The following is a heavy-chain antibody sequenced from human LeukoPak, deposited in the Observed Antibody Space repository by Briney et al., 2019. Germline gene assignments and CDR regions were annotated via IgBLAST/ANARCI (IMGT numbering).Heavy chain of an antibody. CDR1: GFTFSRNW. CDR3: ARSAGSGGWYEGYYFDY. CDR2: IKQDGSEK. Sequence: GGSLRLSCAASGFTFSRNWMSWVRQAPGKGLGWVANIKQDGSEKYYVDSVKGRFTISRDNAKISLYLQMNSLRAEDTAIYYCARSAGSGGWYEGYYFDYWGQGTLVTVSS. D-gene: IGHD6-13*01. V-gene: IGHV3-7*01. J-gene: IGHJ4*02.